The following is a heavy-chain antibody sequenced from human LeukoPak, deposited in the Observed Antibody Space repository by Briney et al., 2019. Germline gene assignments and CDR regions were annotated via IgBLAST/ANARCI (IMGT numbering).Heavy chain of an antibody. CDR2: ISYDGNIK. D-gene: IGHD6-13*01. CDR3: AKFKYSSSWYAPIDY. V-gene: IGHV3-30*18. CDR1: GFTLSSHA. Sequence: GGSLRLSCAASGFTLSSHAIHWVRQAPGKGLEWVALISYDGNIKYYADSVKGRFTISRDNSKNTLYLQMNSLRAEDTAVYYCAKFKYSSSWYAPIDYWGQGTLVTVSS. J-gene: IGHJ4*02.